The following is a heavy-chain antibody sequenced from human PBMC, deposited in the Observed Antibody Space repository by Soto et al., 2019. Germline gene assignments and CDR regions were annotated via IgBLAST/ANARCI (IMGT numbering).Heavy chain of an antibody. Sequence: QVQLVQSGAEVQKPGSSVKVSCKASGGTFSSYTISWVRQAPGQGLEWMGRIIPILGIANYAQKFQGRVTITADKSTSTAYMELSSLRSEDTAVYYCATLRDYYYYMDVWGKGTTVTVSS. V-gene: IGHV1-69*02. CDR2: IIPILGIA. CDR3: ATLRDYYYYMDV. J-gene: IGHJ6*03. D-gene: IGHD5-12*01. CDR1: GGTFSSYT.